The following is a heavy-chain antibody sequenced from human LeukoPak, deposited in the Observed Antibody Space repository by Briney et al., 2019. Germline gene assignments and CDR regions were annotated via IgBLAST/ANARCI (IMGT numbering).Heavy chain of an antibody. V-gene: IGHV3-30*18. CDR3: AKGLGITMVRGVISPVDY. CDR1: GFTSSSYG. CDR2: ISYDGSNK. Sequence: GGSLRLSCAASGFTSSSYGMHWVRQAPGKGLEWVAVISYDGSNKYYADSVKGRFTISRDNSKNTLYLQMNSLRAEDTAVYYCAKGLGITMVRGVISPVDYWGQGTLVTVSS. D-gene: IGHD3-10*01. J-gene: IGHJ4*02.